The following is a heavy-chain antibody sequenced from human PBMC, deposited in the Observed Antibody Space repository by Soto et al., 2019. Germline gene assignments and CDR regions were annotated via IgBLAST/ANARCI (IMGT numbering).Heavy chain of an antibody. CDR1: GGTFSSYA. CDR2: IIPILGIA. CDR3: ATEPTGYYKPQNYYYGMDV. D-gene: IGHD3-9*01. Sequence: ASVKVSCKASGGTFSSYAISWVRQAPGQGLEGMGRIIPILGIANYAQKFQGRVTITADKSTSTAYMELSSLRSEDTAVYYCATEPTGYYKPQNYYYGMDVWGQGTTVTVSS. J-gene: IGHJ6*02. V-gene: IGHV1-69*04.